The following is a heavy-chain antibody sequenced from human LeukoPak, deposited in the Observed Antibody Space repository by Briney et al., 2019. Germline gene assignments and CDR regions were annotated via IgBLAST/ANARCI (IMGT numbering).Heavy chain of an antibody. CDR3: ARVMAARSFYFDH. CDR1: LFTFGTYW. CDR2: INQDGSER. Sequence: PGGSLRLSCAASLFTFGTYWMSWVRQAPGKGLGWVANINQDGSERYLADSVKGRFTISRDNAKKSLYLEMNSLRAGDTAVYYCARVMAARSFYFDHWGQGTLVTVSS. V-gene: IGHV3-7*01. D-gene: IGHD3-16*02. J-gene: IGHJ4*02.